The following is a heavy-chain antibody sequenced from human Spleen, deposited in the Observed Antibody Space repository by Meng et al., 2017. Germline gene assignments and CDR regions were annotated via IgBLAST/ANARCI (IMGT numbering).Heavy chain of an antibody. D-gene: IGHD6-19*01. CDR3: TVYITGHM. CDR2: IVTKTKNYAT. J-gene: IGHJ3*02. V-gene: IGHV3-73*01. CDR1: GSIISGSD. Sequence: GEPLKISCAASGSIISGSDIHWVRQASGKGLEWVGRIVTKTKNYATAYAASVKGRFTISRDDSVNTGYLQMNSLRSEDTALYYCTVYITGHMWGRGTMVTVSS.